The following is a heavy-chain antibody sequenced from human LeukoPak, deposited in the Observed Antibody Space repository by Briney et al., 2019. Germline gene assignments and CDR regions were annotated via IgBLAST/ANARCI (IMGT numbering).Heavy chain of an antibody. D-gene: IGHD2-15*01. Sequence: SETLSLTCTVSGGSISSYYWSWIRQPAGKGLEWIGHIYTSGSTNYNPSLKSRVTMSVDTSKNQFSLELSSVTAADTAVYYCARVGYCSGGSCYSIAWFDPWGQGTLVTVSS. J-gene: IGHJ5*02. V-gene: IGHV4-4*07. CDR2: IYTSGST. CDR3: ARVGYCSGGSCYSIAWFDP. CDR1: GGSISSYY.